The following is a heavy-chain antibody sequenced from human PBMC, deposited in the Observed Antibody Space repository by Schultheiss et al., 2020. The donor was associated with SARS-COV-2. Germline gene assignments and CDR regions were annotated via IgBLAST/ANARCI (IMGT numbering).Heavy chain of an antibody. CDR2: ISAYNGNT. J-gene: IGHJ3*02. Sequence: GESLKISCKASGYTFTSYGISWVRQAPGQGLEWMGWISAYNGNTNYAQKLQGRVTMTTDTSTSTAYMELRSLRSDDTAVYYCARGPGAWYSSGWDNGDAFDIWGQGTMVTVSS. V-gene: IGHV1-18*01. CDR3: ARGPGAWYSSGWDNGDAFDI. CDR1: GYTFTSYG. D-gene: IGHD6-19*01.